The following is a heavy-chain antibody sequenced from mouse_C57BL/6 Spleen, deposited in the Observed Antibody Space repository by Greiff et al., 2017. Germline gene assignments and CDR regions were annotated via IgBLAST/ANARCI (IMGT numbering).Heavy chain of an antibody. V-gene: IGHV5-17*01. CDR3: ARITTVVALYYYAMDY. J-gene: IGHJ4*01. D-gene: IGHD1-1*01. CDR1: GFTFSDYG. CDR2: ISSGSSTI. Sequence: EVQLVESGGGLVKPGGSLKLSCAASGFTFSDYGMHWVRQAPEKGLEWVAYISSGSSTIYYADTVKGRFTISRDNAKNTLFLQMTSLRSEDTAMYYCARITTVVALYYYAMDYWGQGTSVTVSS.